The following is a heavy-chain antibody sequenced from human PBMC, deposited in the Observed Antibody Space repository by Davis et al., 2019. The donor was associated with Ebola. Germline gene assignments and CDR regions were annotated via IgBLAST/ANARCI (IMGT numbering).Heavy chain of an antibody. J-gene: IGHJ5*01. D-gene: IGHD4-17*01. Sequence: GESLKISCAASGFTVSSYAMGWVRQAPGKGLEWVSSISDSGGRTYYADSVKGRFTISRDKSKNTLSLQMNSLRAEDTAIYYCAKDGGNADYDSWGQGTLVTVSS. V-gene: IGHV3-23*01. CDR3: AKDGGNADYDS. CDR2: ISDSGGRT. CDR1: GFTVSSYA.